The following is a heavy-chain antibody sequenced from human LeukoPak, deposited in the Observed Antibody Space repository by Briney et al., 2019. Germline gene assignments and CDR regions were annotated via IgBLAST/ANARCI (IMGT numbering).Heavy chain of an antibody. Sequence: GGSLRLSCAASGFTFNKYTMNWVRQAPGKGLEWVSSITSSSSYIYYADSVKGRFTISRDNAKNSLYLQMNSLRAEDTAVYYCAELGITMIGGVWGKGTTVTISS. J-gene: IGHJ6*04. CDR2: ITSSSSYI. V-gene: IGHV3-21*01. D-gene: IGHD3-10*02. CDR1: GFTFNKYT. CDR3: AELGITMIGGV.